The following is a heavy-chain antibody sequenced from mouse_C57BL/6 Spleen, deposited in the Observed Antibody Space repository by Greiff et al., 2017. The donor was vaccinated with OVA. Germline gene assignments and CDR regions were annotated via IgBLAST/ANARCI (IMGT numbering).Heavy chain of an antibody. CDR2: IWSGGST. V-gene: IGHV2-2*01. Sequence: QVQLKQSGPGLVQPSQSLSISCTVSGFSLTSYCVHWVRQSPGKGLEWLGVIWSGGSTAYNAAFISRLSNSKDKSKSQVFFKMNSQQTDDTDIYYGARKWVYYGSSDYAMDYWGQGTSVTVSS. D-gene: IGHD1-1*01. J-gene: IGHJ4*01. CDR3: ARKWVYYGSSDYAMDY. CDR1: GFSLTSYC.